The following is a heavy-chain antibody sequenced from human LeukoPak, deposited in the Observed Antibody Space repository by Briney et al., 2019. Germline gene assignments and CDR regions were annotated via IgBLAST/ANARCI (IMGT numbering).Heavy chain of an antibody. CDR1: GFTFSSYG. D-gene: IGHD1-26*01. J-gene: IGHJ6*02. V-gene: IGHV3-30*02. CDR3: ARDSSNLGYYYYYYGMDV. Sequence: GGSLRLSCAASGFTFSSYGMDWVRQAPGKGREWGAFIGEDGSNKYYADSVKGRFTISRDNSKNTLYLQMNSLRAEDTAVYYCARDSSNLGYYYYYYGMDVWGQGTTVTVSS. CDR2: IGEDGSNK.